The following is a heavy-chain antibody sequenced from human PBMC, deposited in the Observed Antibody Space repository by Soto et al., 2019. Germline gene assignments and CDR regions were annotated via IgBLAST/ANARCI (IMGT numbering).Heavy chain of an antibody. D-gene: IGHD3-22*01. Sequence: GGSLRLSCVASGFTFSSYGMHWVRQAPGKGLEWVAVIWYDGSNKYYADSVKGRFTISRDNSKNTLYLQMNSLRAEDTAVYYCARDLGDSSGYYVGYFDYWGQGTLVTVSS. CDR2: IWYDGSNK. CDR1: GFTFSSYG. J-gene: IGHJ4*02. V-gene: IGHV3-33*01. CDR3: ARDLGDSSGYYVGYFDY.